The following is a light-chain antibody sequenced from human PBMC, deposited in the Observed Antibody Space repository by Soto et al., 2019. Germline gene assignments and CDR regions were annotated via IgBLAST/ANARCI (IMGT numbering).Light chain of an antibody. CDR3: QQRSNWT. CDR1: QSVSSSY. CDR2: GAS. Sequence: EILLTQSPGTLSLSPGEIASLFFSASQSVSSSYLAWYQQKPGQAPRLLIYGASSRATGIPDRFSGSGSGTDFTLTISRLEPEDFAVYYRQQRSNWTFGQGTKVDIK. J-gene: IGKJ1*01. V-gene: IGKV3D-20*02.